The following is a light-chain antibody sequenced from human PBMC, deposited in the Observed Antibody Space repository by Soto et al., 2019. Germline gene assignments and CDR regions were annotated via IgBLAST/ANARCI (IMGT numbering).Light chain of an antibody. Sequence: EIVLTQSPATLSLSPGERAPVSCRARQSVSRSNLAWYQHNPGQAPRLLIYGTSNRATGIPDRFTGSGSGTDLTLTISSLEPEDFAVYYCEQYGSSPPSITFGQGTRLEIK. J-gene: IGKJ5*01. V-gene: IGKV3-20*01. CDR2: GTS. CDR1: QSVSRSN. CDR3: EQYGSSPPSIT.